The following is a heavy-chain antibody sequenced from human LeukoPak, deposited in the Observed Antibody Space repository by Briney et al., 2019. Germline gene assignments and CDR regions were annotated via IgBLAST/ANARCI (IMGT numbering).Heavy chain of an antibody. Sequence: SETLSLTCAVSGGSISSSNWWSWVRQPPGKGLEWIGEIYHSGSTNYNPSLKSRVTISVDTSKNQFSLKLSSVTAADTAVYCCARDNTKEKWLTRGLDYWGQGTLVTVSS. CDR1: GGSISSSNW. CDR2: IYHSGST. CDR3: ARDNTKEKWLTRGLDY. J-gene: IGHJ4*02. V-gene: IGHV4-4*01. D-gene: IGHD6-19*01.